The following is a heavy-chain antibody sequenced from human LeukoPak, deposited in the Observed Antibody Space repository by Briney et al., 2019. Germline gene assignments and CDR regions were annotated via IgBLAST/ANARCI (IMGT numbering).Heavy chain of an antibody. J-gene: IGHJ4*02. CDR1: GFSFSSYG. CDR3: AKDGIRYYYDSSGYYGDY. V-gene: IGHV3-30*18. CDR2: ISYEGSNE. D-gene: IGHD3-22*01. Sequence: GRSLRLSCVASGFSFSSYGMHWVRQAPGKGLEWVAVISYEGSNEYYADSVKGRFTISRDDSKNTLYLQMTSLRAEDTAVYYCAKDGIRYYYDSSGYYGDYWGQGTLVTVSS.